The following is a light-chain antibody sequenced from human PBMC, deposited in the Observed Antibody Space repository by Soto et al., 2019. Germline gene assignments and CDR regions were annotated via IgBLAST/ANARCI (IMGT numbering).Light chain of an antibody. CDR1: QGISSY. V-gene: IGKV1-9*01. J-gene: IGKJ1*01. CDR2: AAS. Sequence: DIQLTQSPSFLSASVGDSVTITCRASQGISSYLAWYQQKPGKAPKLLIYAASTLQSGVPSRFSGSGSGTEFTLTISSLQLEDFATYYCQQLNSYPRTFGQGTKVDIK. CDR3: QQLNSYPRT.